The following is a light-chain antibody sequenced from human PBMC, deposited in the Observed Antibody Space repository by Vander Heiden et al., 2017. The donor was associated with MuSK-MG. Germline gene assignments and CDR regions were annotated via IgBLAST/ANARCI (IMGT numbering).Light chain of an antibody. V-gene: IGKV3-15*01. CDR3: QQYNNWPLT. CDR1: QSVATN. J-gene: IGKJ4*01. Sequence: EIVMTQSPGTLSVSPGERGTLSCRASQSVATNLAWYQQKPGQAPRLVIYAASTRATGIPARFSGSGSGTQFTLTISSLQSEDFAVYYCQQYNNWPLTFGGGTKVEIK. CDR2: AAS.